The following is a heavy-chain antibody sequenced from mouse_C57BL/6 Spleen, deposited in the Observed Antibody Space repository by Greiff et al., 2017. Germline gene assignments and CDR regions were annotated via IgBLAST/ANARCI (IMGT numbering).Heavy chain of an antibody. J-gene: IGHJ1*03. D-gene: IGHD1-1*01. CDR3: AIYYYGSSSHWYFDV. CDR1: GYTFTSYW. CDR2: IYPSDSET. V-gene: IGHV1-61*01. Sequence: VQLQQPGAELVRPGSSVKLSCKASGYTFTSYWMDWVKQRPGQGLEWIGNIYPSDSETNYNQKFKDKATLTVDKSSSTAYMQLSSLTSEDSAVYYCAIYYYGSSSHWYFDVWGTGTTVTVSS.